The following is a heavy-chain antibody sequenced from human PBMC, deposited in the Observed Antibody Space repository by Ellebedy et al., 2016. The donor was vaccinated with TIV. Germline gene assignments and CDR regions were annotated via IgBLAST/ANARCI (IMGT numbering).Heavy chain of an antibody. CDR3: ARRQFGAYGSRAFDY. D-gene: IGHD5-12*01. Sequence: SETLSLTCAVYGGSFSGYYWSWIRQPPGKGLEWIGEINHSGSTNYNPSLKSRVTISVDTSKNQFSLKLSSVTAADTAIYYCARRQFGAYGSRAFDYWGQGTLVTVSS. CDR2: INHSGST. J-gene: IGHJ4*02. V-gene: IGHV4-34*01. CDR1: GGSFSGYY.